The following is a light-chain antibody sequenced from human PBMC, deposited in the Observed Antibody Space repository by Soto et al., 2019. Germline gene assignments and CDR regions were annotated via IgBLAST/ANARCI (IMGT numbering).Light chain of an antibody. Sequence: QSARTQPASVSGSPGQSITISCTGTSSDVGGYNYGSWYQQHPGKAPKLMIYEVSNRASGVSNRFSGSKSGNTASLTISGLQAEDETDYYCSSYTSSSTPYVFGTGTKGTVL. V-gene: IGLV2-14*01. J-gene: IGLJ1*01. CDR3: SSYTSSSTPYV. CDR1: SSDVGGYNY. CDR2: EVS.